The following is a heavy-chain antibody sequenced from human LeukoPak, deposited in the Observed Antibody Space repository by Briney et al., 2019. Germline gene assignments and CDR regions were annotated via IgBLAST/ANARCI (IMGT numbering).Heavy chain of an antibody. CDR2: ISGSGGST. D-gene: IGHD3-22*01. CDR1: GFTFSSYA. J-gene: IGHJ4*02. V-gene: IGHV3-23*01. Sequence: GGSLRLSCAASGFTFSSYAMSWVRQAPGKGLEWVSAISGSGGSTYYAASVKGRFTISRDNSKNTLYLQMTSLRAEDTAVYYCAKSVYYDSSGYDFDYWGQGTLVTVSS. CDR3: AKSVYYDSSGYDFDY.